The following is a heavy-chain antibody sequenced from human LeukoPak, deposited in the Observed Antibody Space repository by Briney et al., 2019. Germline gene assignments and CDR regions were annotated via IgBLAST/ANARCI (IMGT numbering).Heavy chain of an antibody. CDR2: IYYSGST. Sequence: SETLSLTCTVSGGSISSYYWSWIRQPPGKGLEWIGYIYYSGSTNYNPSLKSRVTISVDTSKNQFSLKLSSVTAADTAVYYCARGARYDSSGYYYGYWGQGTLVTVSS. CDR3: ARGARYDSSGYYYGY. CDR1: GGSISSYY. V-gene: IGHV4-59*01. D-gene: IGHD3-22*01. J-gene: IGHJ4*02.